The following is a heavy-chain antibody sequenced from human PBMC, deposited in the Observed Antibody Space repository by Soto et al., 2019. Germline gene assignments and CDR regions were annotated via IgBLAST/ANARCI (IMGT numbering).Heavy chain of an antibody. Sequence: QVQLQESGPGLVKPSETLSLTCTVSGGSISNYYWSWIRQPPGKGLEWIGCIHYSGSTKYNPSLKSRVAISEDASKNQSSLKLSSVTAADTAMYYCARGHYDFWSGYFATIDYWGQGTLVTVS. CDR3: ARGHYDFWSGYFATIDY. D-gene: IGHD3-3*01. J-gene: IGHJ4*02. CDR1: GGSISNYY. CDR2: IHYSGST. V-gene: IGHV4-59*08.